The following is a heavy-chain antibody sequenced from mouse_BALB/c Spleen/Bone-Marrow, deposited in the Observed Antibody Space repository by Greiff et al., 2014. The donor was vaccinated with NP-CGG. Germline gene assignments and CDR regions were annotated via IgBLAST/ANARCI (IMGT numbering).Heavy chain of an antibody. J-gene: IGHJ4*01. CDR2: IYPGDGDT. V-gene: IGHV1-82*01. CDR1: GYAFSSSW. D-gene: IGHD2-1*01. CDR3: ARFRWGNYREGAMDY. Sequence: QVQLQQSGPELVKPGASVKISCKASGYAFSSSWMNWVKQRPGQGLEWIGRIYPGDGDTNYNGKFKGKATLTADKSSSTAYMQLSSLTSVDSAVYFCARFRWGNYREGAMDYWGQGTSVPVSS.